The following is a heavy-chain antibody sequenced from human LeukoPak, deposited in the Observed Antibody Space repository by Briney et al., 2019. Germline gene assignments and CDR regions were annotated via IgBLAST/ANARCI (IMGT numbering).Heavy chain of an antibody. J-gene: IGHJ5*02. V-gene: IGHV1-69*06. CDR2: IIPSFGTA. CDR3: ARGTRVLRFLEWSNWFDP. CDR1: GGTFSSYA. D-gene: IGHD3-3*01. Sequence: ASVKVSCKASGGTFSSYAISWVRQAPGQGLEWMGRIIPSFGTANYAQKFQGRVTITADKSTSTAYMELSSLRSEDTAVYYCARGTRVLRFLEWSNWFDPWGQGTLVTVSS.